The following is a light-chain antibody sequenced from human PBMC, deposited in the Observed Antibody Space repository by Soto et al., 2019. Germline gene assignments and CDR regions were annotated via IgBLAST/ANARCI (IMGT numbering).Light chain of an antibody. CDR2: AAS. Sequence: DMQQTQSPSFLSPSIRKRVTITCRASQVISTSLAWYQVKPGKAPKLLIYAASTLESGVPSRFSATVSGTEFSLTITSLQPEDFATYYCQQLFDSPITFGQGTRLEIK. V-gene: IGKV1-9*01. J-gene: IGKJ5*01. CDR1: QVISTS. CDR3: QQLFDSPIT.